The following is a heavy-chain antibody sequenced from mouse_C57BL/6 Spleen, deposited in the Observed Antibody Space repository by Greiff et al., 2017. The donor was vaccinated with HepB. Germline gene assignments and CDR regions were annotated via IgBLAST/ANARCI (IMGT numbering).Heavy chain of an antibody. V-gene: IGHV14-4*01. CDR2: IDPENGDT. Sequence: EVKLMESGAELVRPGASVKLSCTASGFNIKDDYMHWVKQRPEQGLEWIGWIDPENGDTEYASKFQGKATITADTSSNTAYLQLSSLTSEDTAVYYCTPYGTPFAYWGQGTLVTVSA. J-gene: IGHJ3*01. CDR3: TPYGTPFAY. D-gene: IGHD1-1*01. CDR1: GFNIKDDY.